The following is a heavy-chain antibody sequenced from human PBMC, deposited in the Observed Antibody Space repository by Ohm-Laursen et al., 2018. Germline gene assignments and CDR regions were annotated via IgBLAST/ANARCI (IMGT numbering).Heavy chain of an antibody. D-gene: IGHD2/OR15-2a*01. Sequence: GASVKVSCKASGYTFTSYYMHWVRQAPEQGLEWMGIINPSGGSTSYAQKFQGRVTMIRDTSTSTVYMELSSLRSEDTAVYYCASTPTLSDWYFDLWGRGTLVTVSS. CDR1: GYTFTSYY. CDR2: INPSGGST. CDR3: ASTPTLSDWYFDL. V-gene: IGHV1-46*01. J-gene: IGHJ2*01.